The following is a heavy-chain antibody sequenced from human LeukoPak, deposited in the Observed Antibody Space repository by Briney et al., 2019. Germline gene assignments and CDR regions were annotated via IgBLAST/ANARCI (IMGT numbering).Heavy chain of an antibody. Sequence: GGSLRLSCAASGFTFSSYSMNWVRQAPGKGLEWVSSISSSSSYIYYADSVKGRFTISRDNAKNSLYLQMNSLRAEDTAVYYCAREAWYGDYYYGMDVWGQGTTVTVSS. J-gene: IGHJ6*02. CDR1: GFTFSSYS. D-gene: IGHD4-17*01. CDR3: AREAWYGDYYYGMDV. V-gene: IGHV3-21*01. CDR2: ISSSSSYI.